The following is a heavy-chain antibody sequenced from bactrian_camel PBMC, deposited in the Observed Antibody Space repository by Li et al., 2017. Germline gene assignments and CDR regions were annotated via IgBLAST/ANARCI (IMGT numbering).Heavy chain of an antibody. V-gene: IGHV3S31*01. D-gene: IGHD2*01. CDR2: IYTGDGTV. J-gene: IGHJ6*01. CDR3: AATRHPTTYWRCPWTDFDT. Sequence: DVQLVESGGGSVQVGGSLRLACTVSTATVTTYTFANGCLGWFRQAPGQEREGVATIYTGDGTVYYGDSVKGRFTITQDYAKKTVYLQMNSLKPEGTAMYYCAATRHPTTYWRCPWTDFDTWGQGTQVTVS. CDR1: TATVTTYT.